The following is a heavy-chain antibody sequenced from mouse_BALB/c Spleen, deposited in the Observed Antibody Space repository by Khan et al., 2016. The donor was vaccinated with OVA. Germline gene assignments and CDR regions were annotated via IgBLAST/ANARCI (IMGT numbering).Heavy chain of an antibody. CDR3: ARDGSRYNYAIDY. CDR1: GYSITSDYA. CDR2: ISYSGST. D-gene: IGHD2-3*01. Sequence: VQLQESGPGLVKPSQSLSLTCTVTGYSITSDYAWNWIRQFPGNKLEWMGYISYSGSTNYNPSLKSRISITRDTSKNQFFLQFNSVTTEDTATYYCARDGSRYNYAIDYWGQGTSVTVSS. V-gene: IGHV3-2*02. J-gene: IGHJ4*01.